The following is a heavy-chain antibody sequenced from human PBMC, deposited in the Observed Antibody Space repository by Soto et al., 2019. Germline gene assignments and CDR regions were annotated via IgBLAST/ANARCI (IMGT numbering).Heavy chain of an antibody. J-gene: IGHJ4*02. V-gene: IGHV4-34*01. CDR2: INHSGST. CDR1: GGSFSGYY. Sequence: QVQLQQWGAGLLKPSETLSLTCAVYGGSFSGYYWSWIRQPPGKGLEWIGEINHSGSTNYNPSLKSRVTRSVDTSKNQVSLKLSSVTAADTAVYYCARQLHTSLYYFDYWGQGTLVTVSS. D-gene: IGHD2-2*01. CDR3: ARQLHTSLYYFDY.